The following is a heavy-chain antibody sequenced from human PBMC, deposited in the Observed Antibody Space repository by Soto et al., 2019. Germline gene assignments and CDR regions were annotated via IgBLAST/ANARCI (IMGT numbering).Heavy chain of an antibody. Sequence: QVQLVESGGGVVQPGRCLRFSCAASGITFISYAMHWVRQAPGKGLEWVAVISYDGSNKYYADSVKGRFTISRDNSKNTLYLQMNSLRAEDTAVYYCARGPDTAMVRPRIDYWGQGTLVTVSS. CDR3: ARGPDTAMVRPRIDY. CDR2: ISYDGSNK. D-gene: IGHD5-18*01. V-gene: IGHV3-30-3*01. J-gene: IGHJ4*02. CDR1: GITFISYA.